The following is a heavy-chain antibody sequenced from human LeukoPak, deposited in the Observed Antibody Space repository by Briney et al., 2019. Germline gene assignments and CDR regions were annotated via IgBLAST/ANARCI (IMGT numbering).Heavy chain of an antibody. CDR3: ARVGVTGYYSGWYFDY. D-gene: IGHD6-25*01. V-gene: IGHV4-59*01. J-gene: IGHJ4*02. CDR1: GASISSYF. Sequence: SETLSLTCAVSGASISSYFWSWIRQPPGKRLEWIGYISNSGDTKYNPSLKSRVTISGEMSKNQLSLSLNSVTAADTAVYYCARVGVTGYYSGWYFDYWGQGTLVTVSS. CDR2: ISNSGDT.